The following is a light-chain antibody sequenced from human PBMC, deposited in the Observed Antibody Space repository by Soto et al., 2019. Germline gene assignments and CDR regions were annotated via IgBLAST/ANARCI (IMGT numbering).Light chain of an antibody. CDR2: GAS. CDR1: QTVSSSY. Sequence: EIVLTQSPGTLSLSPGERATLSCRASQTVSSSYLAWYQQKPGQAPRLLIYGASNRATGIPDRFGGSGSGADFTLTISRLEPEDFAVYYCQQYGSSPRTFGQGTKWIS. J-gene: IGKJ1*01. V-gene: IGKV3-20*01. CDR3: QQYGSSPRT.